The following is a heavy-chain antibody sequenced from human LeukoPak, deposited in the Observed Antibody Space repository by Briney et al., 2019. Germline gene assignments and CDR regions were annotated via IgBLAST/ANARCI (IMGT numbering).Heavy chain of an antibody. CDR1: GFTFSRYA. V-gene: IGHV3-64*04. CDR2: INDNGGRT. J-gene: IGHJ4*02. CDR3: ARELSGTTSYYFDY. Sequence: GGSLRLSCSASGFTFSRYAMHCVRQAPGKGLEYVSGINDNGGRTHYGDSVKGRYSISRDNAKNSLYLQMNSLRVEDTAVYYCARELSGTTSYYFDYWGQGTLVTVSS. D-gene: IGHD1-7*01.